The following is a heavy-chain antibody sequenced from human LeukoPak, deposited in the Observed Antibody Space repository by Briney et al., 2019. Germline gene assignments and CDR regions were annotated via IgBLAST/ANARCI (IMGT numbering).Heavy chain of an antibody. Sequence: NPSETLSLTCTVSGDSISSYYWSWIRQPPGKGLEWIGYIYYSGSTNYNPSLKGRVTISEDTSKNQFSLKLNSVTAADTAVYYCARSPQYGNNNYYYYGMDVWGQGTTVTVSS. V-gene: IGHV4-59*01. J-gene: IGHJ6*02. CDR3: ARSPQYGNNNYYYYGMDV. CDR1: GDSISSYY. D-gene: IGHD2/OR15-2a*01. CDR2: IYYSGST.